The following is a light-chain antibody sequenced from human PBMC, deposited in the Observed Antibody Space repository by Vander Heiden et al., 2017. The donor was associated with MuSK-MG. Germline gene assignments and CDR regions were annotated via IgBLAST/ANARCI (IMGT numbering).Light chain of an antibody. V-gene: IGLV2-11*01. CDR3: CSSAGTSTFSYV. CDR1: SFDVGAYNY. Sequence: QSALTQPRSVSGSPGQSVTISCTGTSFDVGAYNYVSWFQHHPGKVPRLLIYDISKRPSGVPLRFSGSKSGNTASLTISGLQPEDEADYYCCSSAGTSTFSYVFGTGTEVTVL. CDR2: DIS. J-gene: IGLJ1*01.